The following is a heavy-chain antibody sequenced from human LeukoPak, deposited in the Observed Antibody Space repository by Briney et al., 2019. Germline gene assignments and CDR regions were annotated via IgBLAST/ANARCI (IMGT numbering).Heavy chain of an antibody. CDR3: VKDPIAAVGTRGFDY. V-gene: IGHV3-30*02. Sequence: AESLTPAWAVSRFTLGSFGIHWDRPAPGKLLGWVALILSDATQALHVDSVRGRFSLATHNSKNTVYLQMNSLRVEDTAVYHCVKDPIAAVGTRGFDYWGQGTLVAVSS. J-gene: IGHJ4*02. D-gene: IGHD6-13*01. CDR1: RFTLGSFG. CDR2: ILSDATQA.